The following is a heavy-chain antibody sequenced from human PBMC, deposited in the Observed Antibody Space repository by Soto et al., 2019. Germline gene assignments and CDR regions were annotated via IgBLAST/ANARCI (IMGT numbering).Heavy chain of an antibody. CDR1: GYSISSYW. CDR2: IYPGDSDA. J-gene: IGHJ6*02. Sequence: PGESLKISCKLSGYSISSYWIGWVRQMPGKGLEWMGIIYPGDSDATYSPSFQGQVTISADKSISTAYLQWSSLKASDTAMYYCAGGGVRGVITRTRDYYGMDVWGQGTPVTVSS. V-gene: IGHV5-51*01. D-gene: IGHD3-10*01. CDR3: AGGGVRGVITRTRDYYGMDV.